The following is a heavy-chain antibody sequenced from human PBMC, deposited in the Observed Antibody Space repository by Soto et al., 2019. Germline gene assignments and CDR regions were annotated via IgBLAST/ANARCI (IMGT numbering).Heavy chain of an antibody. CDR2: ISWDGGTT. V-gene: IGHV3-43*01. D-gene: IGHD3-16*01. J-gene: IGHJ5*01. Sequence: EVQLVESGGDVVQPGGSLRLSCAASGFTFEDYTIHWVRQAPGKALEWVSLISWDGGTTYYTHSAKGRFTISRENSKNSLYLQMNSLRPEDTALYYCAKDGSQKDDDGNWLGSWGQGTLVTVSS. CDR3: AKDGSQKDDDGNWLGS. CDR1: GFTFEDYT.